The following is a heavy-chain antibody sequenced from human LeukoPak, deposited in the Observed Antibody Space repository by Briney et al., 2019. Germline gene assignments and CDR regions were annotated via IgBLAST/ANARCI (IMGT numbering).Heavy chain of an antibody. CDR2: INPNSGGT. D-gene: IGHD6-13*01. Sequence: SVKVSCKASGYTFTGYYMHWVRQAPGQGLEWMGWINPNSGGTNYAQKFQGRVTMTRDTSISTAYMELSRLRSDDTAVYYCARDHEAAAGNDYWGQGTLVTVSS. CDR3: ARDHEAAAGNDY. CDR1: GYTFTGYY. J-gene: IGHJ4*02. V-gene: IGHV1-2*02.